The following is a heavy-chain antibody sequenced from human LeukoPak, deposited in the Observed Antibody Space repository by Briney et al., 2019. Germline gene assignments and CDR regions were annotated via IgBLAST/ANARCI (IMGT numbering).Heavy chain of an antibody. D-gene: IGHD6-25*01. CDR1: GYTFTGNF. CDR2: INPNSGGT. V-gene: IGHV1-2*02. J-gene: IGHJ4*02. CDR3: ARGRPGDYFDY. Sequence: ASVKVSCKASGYTFTGNFMHWVRQAPGQGLERMGWINPNSGGTSYLQNFQGRVTMTRDTSISTAYMDLSRLRSDDTAVYYCARGRPGDYFDYWGQGTLVTVSS.